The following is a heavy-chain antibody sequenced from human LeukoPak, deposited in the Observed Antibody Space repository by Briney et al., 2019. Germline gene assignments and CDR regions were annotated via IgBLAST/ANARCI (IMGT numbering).Heavy chain of an antibody. CDR2: IYYTET. V-gene: IGHV4-59*02. CDR3: ARDSLWLQYDY. CDR1: GGSVSNYY. J-gene: IGHJ4*02. Sequence: PSETLSLTCTVSGGSVSNYYWSWIRQSPGKGLEWIGYIYYTETSYNPSLKSRVTISADTSKNQFSLKLSSVTAADTAVYYCARDSLWLQYDYWVQGTLVTVSP. D-gene: IGHD5-24*01.